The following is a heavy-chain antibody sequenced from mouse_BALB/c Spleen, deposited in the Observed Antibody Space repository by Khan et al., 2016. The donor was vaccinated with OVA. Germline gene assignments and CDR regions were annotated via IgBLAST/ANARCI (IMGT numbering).Heavy chain of an antibody. CDR1: GYTFTSYW. V-gene: IGHV1-7*01. Sequence: VQLQESGAELAKPGASVKMSCKASGYTFTSYWMHWIKQRPGQGLEWIGYINPTSGYTDYNQKFKDKATLTADKSSSTAYMQLSSLTSDDSAVYYCAIDRFDYWGQGTALTVSS. J-gene: IGHJ2*01. CDR3: AIDRFDY. CDR2: INPTSGYT.